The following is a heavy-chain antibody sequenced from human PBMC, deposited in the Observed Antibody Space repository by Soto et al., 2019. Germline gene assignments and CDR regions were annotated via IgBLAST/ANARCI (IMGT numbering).Heavy chain of an antibody. V-gene: IGHV1-3*01. CDR2: INAGNGNT. CDR3: ARTIVVVTASGFDP. CDR1: GYTFTSYA. J-gene: IGHJ5*02. Sequence: DSVKVSCKASGYTFTSYAMHWVRQAPGQRLEWMGWINAGNGNTKYSQKFQGRVTITRDTSASTAYMELSSLRSEDTAVYYCARTIVVVTASGFDPWGQGTLVTVYS. D-gene: IGHD2-21*02.